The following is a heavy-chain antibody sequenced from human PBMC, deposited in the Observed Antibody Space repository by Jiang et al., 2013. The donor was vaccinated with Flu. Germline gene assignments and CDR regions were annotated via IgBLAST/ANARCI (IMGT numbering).Heavy chain of an antibody. CDR2: VYPGVSTA. Sequence: GAEVKKPGESLKISCKGSGYSFSTFWIGWVRQMPGKGLEWLGIVYPGVSTATYIPSFQGQVTISADKSLSTAYLQWSSLKASDTGIYYCARDYYDSSGYSFDYWGQGTLVTVSS. D-gene: IGHD3-22*01. CDR3: ARDYYDSSGYSFDY. J-gene: IGHJ4*02. CDR1: GYSFSTFW. V-gene: IGHV5-51*01.